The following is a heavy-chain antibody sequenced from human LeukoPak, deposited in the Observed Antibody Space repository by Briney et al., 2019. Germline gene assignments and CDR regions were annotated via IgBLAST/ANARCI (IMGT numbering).Heavy chain of an antibody. V-gene: IGHV4-34*01. CDR2: INHSGST. J-gene: IGHJ4*02. Sequence: SETLSLTCAVYGGSFSGYYWSWIRQPPGKGLEWIGEINHSGSTNYNPSLKSRVTISVDTSKSQFSLKLSSVTAADTAVYYCAVYSGRRGFDYWGQGTLVTVSS. CDR1: GGSFSGYY. D-gene: IGHD5-18*01. CDR3: AVYSGRRGFDY.